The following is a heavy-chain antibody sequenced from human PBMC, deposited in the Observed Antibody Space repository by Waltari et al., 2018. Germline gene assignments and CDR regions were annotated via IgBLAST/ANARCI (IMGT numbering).Heavy chain of an antibody. D-gene: IGHD3-9*01. J-gene: IGHJ6*02. CDR1: GVSISSSSYY. Sequence: QLQLQESGPGLVKPSETLSLTCTVSGVSISSSSYYWGWIRQPPGKGLEWIGRIYYSGSTDYNTSLKSRVTISVDTSKNQFSLKLSSVTAADTAVYYCARESSRYFGAVWGQGTTVTVS. CDR2: IYYSGST. CDR3: ARESSRYFGAV. V-gene: IGHV4-39*07.